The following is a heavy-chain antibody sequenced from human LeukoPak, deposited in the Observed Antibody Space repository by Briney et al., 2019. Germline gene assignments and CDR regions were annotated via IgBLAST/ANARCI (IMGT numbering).Heavy chain of an antibody. J-gene: IGHJ6*02. CDR3: ARERYYYGSGSYYYYGMDV. CDR2: IWYDGSNK. Sequence: PGRSLRLSCAASGFTFSSYGMHWVRQAPGKGLEWVAVIWYDGSNKYYADSVKGRFTISRDNSKNTLYLQMNSLRAEDTAVYYCARERYYYGSGSYYYYGMDVWGQGTLVTVSS. D-gene: IGHD3-10*01. V-gene: IGHV3-33*01. CDR1: GFTFSSYG.